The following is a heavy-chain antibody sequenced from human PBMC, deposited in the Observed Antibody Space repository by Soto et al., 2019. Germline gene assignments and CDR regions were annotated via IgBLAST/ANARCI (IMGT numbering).Heavy chain of an antibody. V-gene: IGHV4-34*01. Sequence: PSETLSLTCAVYGGSFSGYYWSWIRQPPGKGLEWIGEINHSGSTNYNPSPKSRVTISVDTSKNQFSLKLSSVTAADTAVYYCARAGVLWLGGGMDVWGQGTTVTVSS. CDR2: INHSGST. CDR3: ARAGVLWLGGGMDV. J-gene: IGHJ6*02. D-gene: IGHD3-10*01. CDR1: GGSFSGYY.